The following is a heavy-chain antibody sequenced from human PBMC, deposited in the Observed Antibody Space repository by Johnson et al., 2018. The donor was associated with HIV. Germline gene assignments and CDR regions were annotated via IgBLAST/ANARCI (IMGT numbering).Heavy chain of an antibody. Sequence: QMLLVESGGGVAQPGRSLRLSCAASGFTFSSYGIHWVRQAPGKGLEWVAVISYDGSNKYYADSVTGRFTISRDNSKKTLYLQMNSLRTEDTAVYYCAKDRVEEVVVHDAFDIWGQGTMVTVSS. CDR1: GFTFSSYG. CDR3: AKDRVEEVVVHDAFDI. J-gene: IGHJ3*02. V-gene: IGHV3-30*18. D-gene: IGHD3-22*01. CDR2: ISYDGSNK.